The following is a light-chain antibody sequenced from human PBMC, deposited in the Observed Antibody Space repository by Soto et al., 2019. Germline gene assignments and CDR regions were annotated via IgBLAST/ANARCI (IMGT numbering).Light chain of an antibody. J-gene: IGLJ2*01. CDR1: SSNIGTYY. CDR2: RNG. V-gene: IGLV1-47*01. CDR3: ATWDDDLYTPI. Sequence: QSVLTQPPSASGTPGQRVTISCSGSSSNIGTYYVDWYQQLPGTAPKLLIHRNGQRPSGVPDRFSGSKSGTSASLAISGLRSEDEADYYCATWDDDLYTPIIGGGTKLTVL.